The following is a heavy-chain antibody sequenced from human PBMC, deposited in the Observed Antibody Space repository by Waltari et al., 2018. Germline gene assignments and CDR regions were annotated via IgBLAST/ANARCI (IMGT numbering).Heavy chain of an antibody. Sequence: EVQLLESGGGLVQPGGSLRLSCAASGFTFGNSALSWVRQAPGKGLGWISVSMGSSSSTYYTDSVKGRFTISRDNSKNTLYLQMNSLRVEDTAVYFCAKVEGGIVTRYYALDIWGQGTMVTVSS. CDR2: SMGSSSST. V-gene: IGHV3-23*01. D-gene: IGHD3-16*02. J-gene: IGHJ3*02. CDR3: AKVEGGIVTRYYALDI. CDR1: GFTFGNSA.